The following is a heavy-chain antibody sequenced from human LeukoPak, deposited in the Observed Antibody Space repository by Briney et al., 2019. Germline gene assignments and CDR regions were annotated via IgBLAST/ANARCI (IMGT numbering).Heavy chain of an antibody. Sequence: GGSLRLSCTASGFTFGSYGIHWVRQAPGKGLEWVAFIQYDGSNKYYADSVKGRFTISRDNSKNTLYLQMNSLRAEDTAVYYCAKSFSSSWSHYFDYWGQGTLVTVSS. CDR3: AKSFSSSWSHYFDY. CDR2: IQYDGSNK. CDR1: GFTFGSYG. D-gene: IGHD6-13*01. J-gene: IGHJ4*02. V-gene: IGHV3-30*02.